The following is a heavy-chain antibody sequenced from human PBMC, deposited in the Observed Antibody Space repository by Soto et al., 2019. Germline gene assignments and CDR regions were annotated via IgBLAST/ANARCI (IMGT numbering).Heavy chain of an antibody. CDR2: ISGSGGST. D-gene: IGHD3-10*01. CDR1: GFTFSSYA. V-gene: IGHV3-23*01. J-gene: IGHJ4*02. Sequence: RRLSCAASGFTFSSYAMSWVRQAPGKGLEWVSAISGSGGSTYYADSVKGRFTISRDNAKNSLYLQMNSLRAEDTAVYYCARDSDYIDYWGQGTLVTVSS. CDR3: ARDSDYIDY.